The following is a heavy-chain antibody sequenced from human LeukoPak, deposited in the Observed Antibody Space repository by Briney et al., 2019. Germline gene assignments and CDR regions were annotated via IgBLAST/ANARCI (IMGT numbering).Heavy chain of an antibody. J-gene: IGHJ4*02. V-gene: IGHV3-20*04. Sequence: GGSLRLSCAASGFTFDDYGMSWVRQAPGKGLEWVSGINWSGGSTGYADSVKGKFTISRDNSKNTLYLQMGSLRAEDMAVYYCARGGPVVYYGSGTGWGQGTLVTVSS. D-gene: IGHD3-10*01. CDR2: INWSGGST. CDR3: ARGGPVVYYGSGTG. CDR1: GFTFDDYG.